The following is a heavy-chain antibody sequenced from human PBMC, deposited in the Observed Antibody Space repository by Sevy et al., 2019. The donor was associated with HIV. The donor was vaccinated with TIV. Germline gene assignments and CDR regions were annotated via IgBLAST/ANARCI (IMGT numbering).Heavy chain of an antibody. CDR1: GFTVSSNY. J-gene: IGHJ4*02. D-gene: IGHD2-15*01. CDR3: ARGHPHCSGGSCQKYYLDY. Sequence: GESLKISCAASGFTVSSNYMSWVRQAPGKGLEWVSVISSGGSTYYADSVKGRFTISRDNSKNTLYLQMNSLRAEDTAVYYCARGHPHCSGGSCQKYYLDYWGQGTLVTVSS. CDR2: ISSGGST. V-gene: IGHV3-53*01.